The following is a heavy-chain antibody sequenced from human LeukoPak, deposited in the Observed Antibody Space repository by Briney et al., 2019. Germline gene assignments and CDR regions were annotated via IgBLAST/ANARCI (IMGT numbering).Heavy chain of an antibody. Sequence: GGSLRLSCTASGFTFSSYAMSWVRQAPGKGLEWVSGISGSGDNTYYADSVKGWFTISRDNSKNTLYVQVNSLGTEDTAAYYCAKGSYYDSSGSFYFDYWGQGTLVTVSS. CDR2: ISGSGDNT. D-gene: IGHD3-22*01. CDR3: AKGSYYDSSGSFYFDY. V-gene: IGHV3-23*01. CDR1: GFTFSSYA. J-gene: IGHJ4*02.